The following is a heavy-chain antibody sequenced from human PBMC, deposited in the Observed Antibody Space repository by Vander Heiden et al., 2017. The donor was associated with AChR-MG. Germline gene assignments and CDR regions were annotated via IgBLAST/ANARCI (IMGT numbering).Heavy chain of an antibody. D-gene: IGHD3-10*01. Sequence: QLQPWGAGLVQTSETLSLTCAVYGGSFSGYYWSWSRQPSGKGLEWSGESKQSGSTNYNPSLKRRGTISVDTSKKQFSLKRSSVTAAETAVYYCARGGPKVLRWFGEIDKNHYFDYWGQGPLVTVSS. CDR2: SKQSGST. V-gene: IGHV4-34*01. J-gene: IGHJ4*02. CDR1: GGSFSGYY. CDR3: ARGGPKVLRWFGEIDKNHYFDY.